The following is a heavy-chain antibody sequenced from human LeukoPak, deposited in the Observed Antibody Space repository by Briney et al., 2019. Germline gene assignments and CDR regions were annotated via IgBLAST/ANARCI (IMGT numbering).Heavy chain of an antibody. CDR1: GFTFSSYG. CDR3: AKARGSYPPWDFDY. J-gene: IGHJ4*02. CDR2: IWYDGSNK. D-gene: IGHD1-26*01. Sequence: GGSLRLSCAASGFTFSSYGMHWVRQAPGKGLEWVAVIWYDGSNKYYADSVKGRFTISRDNSKNTLYLQMNSLRAEDTAVYYCAKARGSYPPWDFDYWGQGTLVTVSS. V-gene: IGHV3-30*02.